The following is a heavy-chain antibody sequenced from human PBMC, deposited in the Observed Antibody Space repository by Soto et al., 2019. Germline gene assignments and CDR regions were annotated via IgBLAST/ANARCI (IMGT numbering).Heavy chain of an antibody. D-gene: IGHD2-15*01. CDR3: ASGAYCSGGSCYQGLNAFDI. J-gene: IGHJ3*02. CDR1: GFTFSSYW. V-gene: IGHV3-7*01. CDR2: IKQDGSEK. Sequence: EVQLVESGGGLVQPGGSLRLSCAASGFTFSSYWMSWVRQAPGKGLEWVANIKQDGSEKYYVDSVKGRFTISRDNAKNSLYLQMNSLRADDTAVYYCASGAYCSGGSCYQGLNAFDIWGQGTMVTVSS.